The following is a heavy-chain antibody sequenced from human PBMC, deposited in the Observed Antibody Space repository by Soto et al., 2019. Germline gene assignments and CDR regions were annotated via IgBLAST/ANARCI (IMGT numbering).Heavy chain of an antibody. J-gene: IGHJ4*02. CDR3: AKDDYGGKDGARGDY. CDR2: ISGSGGST. Sequence: EVQLLESGGGLVQPGGSLRLSWPASGFTFSSYAMSWVRQAPGKGLAWVAAISGSGGSTYFADSVKGRFTISRDNSKNTLYLQMPSRRAEDTAVYYCAKDDYGGKDGARGDYWGQGTLVSLSS. V-gene: IGHV3-23*01. D-gene: IGHD4-17*01. CDR1: GFTFSSYA.